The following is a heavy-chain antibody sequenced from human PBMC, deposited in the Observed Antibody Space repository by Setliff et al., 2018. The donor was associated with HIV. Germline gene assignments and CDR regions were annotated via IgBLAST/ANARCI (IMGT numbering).Heavy chain of an antibody. Sequence: ASVKVSCKASGGTFDSHAISWARQAPGQGFEWMGGIIHILGIRNYAQKFQGRVIITTDESTGTAYMELSSLKDDDTAIYYCARPAPLLGTSPANNAFDIWGQGTTVTVSS. D-gene: IGHD3-10*01. J-gene: IGHJ3*02. CDR2: IIHILGIR. CDR1: GGTFDSHA. CDR3: ARPAPLLGTSPANNAFDI. V-gene: IGHV1-69*10.